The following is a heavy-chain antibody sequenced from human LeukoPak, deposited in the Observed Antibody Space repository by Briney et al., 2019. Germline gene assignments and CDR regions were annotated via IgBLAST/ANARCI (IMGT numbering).Heavy chain of an antibody. CDR1: GFTFSSYG. V-gene: IGHV3-30*02. CDR3: AKDAKKYSSAWYEDY. D-gene: IGHD6-19*01. CDR2: IRYDGSNK. Sequence: PGGSLRLSCAASGFTFSSYGIHWVRRAPGKGLEWVAFIRYDGSNKNFVDSVKGRFTISRDNSKNTLYLQINSLRAEDTAVYYCAKDAKKYSSAWYEDYWGQGTLVTASS. J-gene: IGHJ4*02.